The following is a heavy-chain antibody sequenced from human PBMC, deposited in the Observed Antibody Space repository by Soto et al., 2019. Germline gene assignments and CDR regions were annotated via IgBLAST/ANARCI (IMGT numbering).Heavy chain of an antibody. CDR2: INHSGST. D-gene: IGHD1-1*01. Sequence: SETLSLTCAVYCGSFSGYYWSCIRQPPWKGLEWIGEINHSGSTNYNPSLKSRVNISVDTSKNQFPLKLSSVTAAETAVYYCARVRLALDPWGQGTLVT. V-gene: IGHV4-34*01. J-gene: IGHJ5*02. CDR3: ARVRLALDP. CDR1: CGSFSGYY.